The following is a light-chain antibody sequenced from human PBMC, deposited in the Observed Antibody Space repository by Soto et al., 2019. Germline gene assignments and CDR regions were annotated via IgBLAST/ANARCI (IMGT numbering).Light chain of an antibody. Sequence: DIQMTQSPSTLSASVGDRVTITCRASQSISSWLAWYQKKPGKAPKLLIYKASSLESGVPSRFSGSGSGTEFSLTISSLQPDDFATYYCQKYNSYPITFGQGTRLEIK. CDR3: QKYNSYPIT. CDR1: QSISSW. J-gene: IGKJ5*01. V-gene: IGKV1-5*03. CDR2: KAS.